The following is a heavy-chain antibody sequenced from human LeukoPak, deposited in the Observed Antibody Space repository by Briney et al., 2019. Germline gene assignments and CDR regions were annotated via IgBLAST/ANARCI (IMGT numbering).Heavy chain of an antibody. D-gene: IGHD2-8*01. J-gene: IGHJ4*02. CDR2: IYSGGST. CDR3: ARGLYCTNGVCYSRWAFDY. Sequence: SGGSLRLSCAASGFTVSSNYMSWVRQVPGKGLEWVSVIYSGGSTYYADSVKGRFTISRDNSKNTLYLQMNSLRAEDTAVYYCARGLYCTNGVCYSRWAFDYWGQGTLVTVSS. V-gene: IGHV3-66*02. CDR1: GFTVSSNY.